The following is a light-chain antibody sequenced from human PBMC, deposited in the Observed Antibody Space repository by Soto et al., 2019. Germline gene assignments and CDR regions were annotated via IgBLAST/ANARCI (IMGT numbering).Light chain of an antibody. CDR1: SSDIGGYDY. Sequence: QSALPQPASVSGSPGQSITLSCTGTSSDIGGYDYVSWYQRHPGEAPKLIIYDVNNRPSGVSNRFSGSKSGNTASLTISGLQAEDEADYYCTAYASGSSHVVFGGGTKLTVL. J-gene: IGLJ2*01. CDR2: DVN. CDR3: TAYASGSSHVV. V-gene: IGLV2-14*01.